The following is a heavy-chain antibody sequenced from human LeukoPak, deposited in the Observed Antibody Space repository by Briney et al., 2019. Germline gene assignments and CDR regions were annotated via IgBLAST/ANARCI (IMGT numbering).Heavy chain of an antibody. V-gene: IGHV3-30*18. Sequence: GGSLRLSCAASGFTFSSYGMHWVRQAPGKGLEWVAVISYDGSNKYYADSVKGRFTISRDNSKNTLYPQMNSLRAEDTAVYYCAKARRFLEWFSDGMDVWGQGTTVTVSS. D-gene: IGHD3-3*01. CDR3: AKARRFLEWFSDGMDV. CDR1: GFTFSSYG. J-gene: IGHJ6*02. CDR2: ISYDGSNK.